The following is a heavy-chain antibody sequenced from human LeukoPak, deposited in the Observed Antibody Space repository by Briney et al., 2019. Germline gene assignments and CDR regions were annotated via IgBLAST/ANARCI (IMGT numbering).Heavy chain of an antibody. CDR2: ISSSGSTI. CDR3: ARRMATIRAFDY. CDR1: GLTFSDYY. V-gene: IGHV3-11*04. Sequence: GGSLRLSCAASGLTFSDYYMSWIRQAPGKGLEWVSYISSSGSTIYYADSVKGRFTISRDNAKNSLYLQMNSLRAEDTAVYYCARRMATIRAFDYWGQGTLVTVSS. D-gene: IGHD5-24*01. J-gene: IGHJ4*02.